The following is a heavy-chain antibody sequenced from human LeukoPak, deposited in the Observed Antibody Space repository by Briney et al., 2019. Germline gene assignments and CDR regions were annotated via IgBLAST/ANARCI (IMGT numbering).Heavy chain of an antibody. D-gene: IGHD3-10*01. CDR1: GYTFTAYG. Sequence: GASVKVSCKASGYTFTAYGITWVRQAPGQGLEWVGWIGRDNGSTDYAQKVQGRITMTTETSTNTVYMELRGLRSDDTAVYYCAAPSMIRGAAYDYWGQGTLVSVSS. CDR2: IGRDNGST. J-gene: IGHJ4*02. CDR3: AAPSMIRGAAYDY. V-gene: IGHV1-18*01.